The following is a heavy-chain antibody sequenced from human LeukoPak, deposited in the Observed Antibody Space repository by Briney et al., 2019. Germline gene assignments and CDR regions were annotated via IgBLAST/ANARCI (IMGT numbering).Heavy chain of an antibody. J-gene: IGHJ4*02. CDR2: ISWNSGSI. CDR3: ASQPYYDSSGCYLI. D-gene: IGHD3-22*01. V-gene: IGHV3-9*01. Sequence: PGGSLRLSCAASGFTFDDYAMHWVRQAPGKGLEWVSGISWNSGSIGYADSVKGRFTISRDNAKNSLYLQMNSLRAEDTALYYCASQPYYDSSGCYLIGGQGTLVTVSS. CDR1: GFTFDDYA.